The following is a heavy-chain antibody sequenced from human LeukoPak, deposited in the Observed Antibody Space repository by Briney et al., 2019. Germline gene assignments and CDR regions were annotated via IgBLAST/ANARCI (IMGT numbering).Heavy chain of an antibody. V-gene: IGHV4-38-2*02. CDR3: ARDQDYYGSGSYGPDY. D-gene: IGHD3-10*01. Sequence: SETLSLTCTVSGYSLTSGYYWGWIRQPPGKGLEWIGSIYHSGSTFYDPSLKSRVTISVDPSKNQFSLKLSSVTAADTAVYYCARDQDYYGSGSYGPDYWGQGILVTVSS. J-gene: IGHJ4*02. CDR1: GYSLTSGYY. CDR2: IYHSGST.